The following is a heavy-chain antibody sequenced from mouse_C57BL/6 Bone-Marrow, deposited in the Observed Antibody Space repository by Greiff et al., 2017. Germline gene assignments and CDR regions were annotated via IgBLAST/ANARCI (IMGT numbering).Heavy chain of an antibody. CDR2: IRLKSDNYAT. D-gene: IGHD2-1*01. J-gene: IGHJ4*01. Sequence: EVMLVESGGGLVQPGGSMKLSCVASGFTFSNYWMNWVRQSPEKGLEWVAQIRLKSDNYATHYAESVKGRFTISRDDSKSSVYLQMNNLRAEDTGIYYCTALYSLDYYAMDYWGQGTSVTVSS. V-gene: IGHV6-3*01. CDR1: GFTFSNYW. CDR3: TALYSLDYYAMDY.